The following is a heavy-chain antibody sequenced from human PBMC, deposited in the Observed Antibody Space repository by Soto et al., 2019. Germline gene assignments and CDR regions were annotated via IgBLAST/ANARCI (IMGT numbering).Heavy chain of an antibody. V-gene: IGHV3-23*01. CDR1: GFTFSSYA. J-gene: IGHJ4*02. CDR3: AKDLRDWGFFDY. D-gene: IGHD3-16*01. Sequence: PGGSLRLSCAASGFTFSSYAMSWVRQAPGKGLEWVSGLSGSGGSTNYADSVKGRFTISRDNSKNTLYLQMNSLRAEDTAIYYCAKDLRDWGFFDYWGQGTLVNVSS. CDR2: LSGSGGST.